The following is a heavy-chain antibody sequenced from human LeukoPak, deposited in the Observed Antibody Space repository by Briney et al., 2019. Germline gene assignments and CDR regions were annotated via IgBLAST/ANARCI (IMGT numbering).Heavy chain of an antibody. CDR3: ARDSTGRLGPKRRIDYYYGMDV. CDR1: GFTFSSYA. Sequence: PGGSLRLSCAASGFTFSSYAMHWVRQAPGKGLEWVAVISYDGSDKYYADSVKGRFTISRDNSKNTLYLQMNSLRAEDTAVYYCARDSTGRLGPKRRIDYYYGMDVWGQGTTVTVSS. CDR2: ISYDGSDK. J-gene: IGHJ6*02. D-gene: IGHD6-6*01. V-gene: IGHV3-30-3*01.